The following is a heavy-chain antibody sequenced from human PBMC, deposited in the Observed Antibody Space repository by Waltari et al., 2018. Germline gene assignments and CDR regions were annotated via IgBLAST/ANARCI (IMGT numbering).Heavy chain of an antibody. CDR3: ARGNHDAFDI. J-gene: IGHJ3*02. CDR2: ISSSSSTI. V-gene: IGHV3-48*01. CDR1: GFTFVTYS. Sequence: EVQLVESGGGLVQPGGSLRLSCAASGFTFVTYSMNWVRQAPGKGLEWVSYISSSSSTIYYADSVKGRFTISRDNAKNSLYLQMNSLRAEDTAVYYCARGNHDAFDIWGQGTMVTVSS.